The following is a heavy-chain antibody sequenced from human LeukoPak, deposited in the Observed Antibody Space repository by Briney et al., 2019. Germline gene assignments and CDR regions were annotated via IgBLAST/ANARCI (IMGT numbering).Heavy chain of an antibody. J-gene: IGHJ4*02. Sequence: SSVKVSCKASGGTLSDHVISWVRQAPGHGLEWMGGIIPLKGTPKLTQKLQDRATISADESTNTVYMEVRSLRSEDTALYYCATYDVLTGFEYWGQGTLVIVSS. CDR3: ATYDVLTGFEY. CDR2: IIPLKGTP. D-gene: IGHD3-9*01. CDR1: GGTLSDHV. V-gene: IGHV1-69*01.